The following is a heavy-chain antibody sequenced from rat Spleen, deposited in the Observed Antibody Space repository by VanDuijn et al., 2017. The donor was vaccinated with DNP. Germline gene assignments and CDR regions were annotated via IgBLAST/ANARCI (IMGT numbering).Heavy chain of an antibody. CDR3: ATPYFGYNFPFVY. V-gene: IGHV5S13*01. D-gene: IGHD1-6*01. Sequence: EVQLAESGGGLVQPGRSLKLSCAASGFTFSNYGMAWVRQAPKKGLEWVASITTSGDITYCRDSVKGRFTISRDNAKSTLYLQMNSLRSEDTATYYCATPYFGYNFPFVYWGQGTLVTVSS. CDR1: GFTFSNYG. J-gene: IGHJ3*01. CDR2: ITTSGDIT.